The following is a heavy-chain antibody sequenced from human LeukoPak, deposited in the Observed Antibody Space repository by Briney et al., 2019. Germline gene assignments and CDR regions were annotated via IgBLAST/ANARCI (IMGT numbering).Heavy chain of an antibody. CDR3: ARDSILGVATIPFDY. Sequence: SETLSLTCTVSGGSISSYYWSWIRQPPGKGLEWIGYIYYSGSTNYNPSLKSRVTISVDTSKNQFSLKLSSVTAADTAVYYCARDSILGVATIPFDYWGQGTLVTVSS. CDR1: GGSISSYY. CDR2: IYYSGST. D-gene: IGHD5-12*01. J-gene: IGHJ4*02. V-gene: IGHV4-59*01.